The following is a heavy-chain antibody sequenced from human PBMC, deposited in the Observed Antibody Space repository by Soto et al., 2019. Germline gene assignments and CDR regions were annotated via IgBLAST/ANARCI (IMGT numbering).Heavy chain of an antibody. CDR2: ILPIFNTT. CDR3: AKRRFWRGRYRLY. Sequence: GASVKVSCKASGGTFSSYTISWVRQAPGQGLEWMGGILPIFNTTHYAQRFQGRVTITADESTATAYMELSSLRSEDTAIYFCAKRRFWRGRYRLYRGQGTLVTVSS. D-gene: IGHD3-16*02. V-gene: IGHV1-69*13. J-gene: IGHJ4*02. CDR1: GGTFSSYT.